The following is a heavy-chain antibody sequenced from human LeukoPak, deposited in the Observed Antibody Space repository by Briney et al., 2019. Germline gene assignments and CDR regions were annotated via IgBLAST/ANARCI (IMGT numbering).Heavy chain of an antibody. D-gene: IGHD3-3*01. CDR1: GYTFTSYG. CDR3: ARRNYDFWSGYPQTDYYYYGMDV. J-gene: IGHJ6*02. CDR2: ISAYNGNT. V-gene: IGHV1-18*01. Sequence: ASVKVSCKASGYTFTSYGISWVRQAPGQGLEWVGWISAYNGNTNYAQKLQGRVTMTTDTSTSTAYMELRSLRSDDTAVYYCARRNYDFWSGYPQTDYYYYGMDVWGQGTTVTVSS.